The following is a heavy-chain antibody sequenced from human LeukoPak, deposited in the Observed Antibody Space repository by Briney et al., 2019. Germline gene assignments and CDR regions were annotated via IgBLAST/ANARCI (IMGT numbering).Heavy chain of an antibody. CDR1: GGSISNYY. J-gene: IGHJ3*02. D-gene: IGHD2-8*01. Sequence: PSETLSLTCTVSGGSISNYYWTWIRQPPGQGLEWVGYIYNSGNTNHNPSLKGRLTISVDTSKSQFSLKLSSVTAADTAVYYCACLSSNGRRAFDIWGQGTMVTVSS. CDR2: IYNSGNT. CDR3: ACLSSNGRRAFDI. V-gene: IGHV4-59*08.